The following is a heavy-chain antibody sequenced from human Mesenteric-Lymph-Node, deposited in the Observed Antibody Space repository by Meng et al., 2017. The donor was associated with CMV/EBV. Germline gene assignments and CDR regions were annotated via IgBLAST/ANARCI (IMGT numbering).Heavy chain of an antibody. J-gene: IGHJ4*02. CDR2: IYYSGST. V-gene: IGHV4-39*01. CDR1: GGSISSSSYY. Sequence: GSLRLSCTVSGGSISSSSYYWGWIRQPPGKGLEWIGSIYYSGSTYYNPYLKSRVTISVDTSKNQFSLKLSSVTAADTAVYYCARHSITIFGVVIQLFDYWGQGTLVTVSS. D-gene: IGHD3-3*01. CDR3: ARHSITIFGVVIQLFDY.